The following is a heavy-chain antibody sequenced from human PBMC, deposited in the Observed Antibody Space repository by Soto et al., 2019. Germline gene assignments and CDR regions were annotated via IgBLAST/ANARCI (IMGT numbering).Heavy chain of an antibody. J-gene: IGHJ5*01. CDR3: AKSSSDSLTSFDS. Sequence: EVQLVESGGGLIQHGESVRLSCAASGFTFSIFDMHWVRQAPGKGLEWVSAIGAAGDPHYSGSVKGRFIISRQNAKNSLYLQMNSLTVWETAVYYCAKSSSDSLTSFDSWGQGTLVTVSP. V-gene: IGHV3-13*05. CDR1: GFTFSIFD. D-gene: IGHD2-21*02. CDR2: IGAAGDP.